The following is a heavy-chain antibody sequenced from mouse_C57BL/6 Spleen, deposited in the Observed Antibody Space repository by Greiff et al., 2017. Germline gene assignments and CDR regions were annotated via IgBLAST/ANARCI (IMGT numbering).Heavy chain of an antibody. V-gene: IGHV1-15*01. J-gene: IGHJ2*01. Sequence: VQLQESGAELVRPGASVTLSCKASVYTFTDYEMHWVKQTPVHGLEWIGAIDPETGGTAYNQKFKGKAILTADKSSSTAYMELRSLTSEDSAVYYCTREGGYYFDYWGQGTTLTVSS. CDR1: VYTFTDYE. CDR2: IDPETGGT. CDR3: TREGGYYFDY.